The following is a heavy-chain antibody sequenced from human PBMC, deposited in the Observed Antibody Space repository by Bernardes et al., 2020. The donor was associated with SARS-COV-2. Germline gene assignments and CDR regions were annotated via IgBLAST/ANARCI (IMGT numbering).Heavy chain of an antibody. V-gene: IGHV4-39*01. D-gene: IGHD3-22*01. CDR2: IFYTGST. Sequence: SETLSLTCTVSGGSISSHSVFWGWIRQPPGKGLEWIGSIFYTGSTYYSPSLKSRVTISVDTSKNQFSLKLTSVTAADTAVYYCARPPGNYYDSNGLPVWYFDLWGRGTLVTVSS. CDR1: GGSISSHSVF. J-gene: IGHJ2*01. CDR3: ARPPGNYYDSNGLPVWYFDL.